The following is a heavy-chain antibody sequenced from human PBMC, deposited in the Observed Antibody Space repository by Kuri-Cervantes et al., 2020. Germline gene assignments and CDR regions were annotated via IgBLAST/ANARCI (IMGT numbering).Heavy chain of an antibody. CDR3: AGDDAAEDWLLTSLYYFDY. Sequence: GGSLRLSCAASGFTFSSYWMSWVRQAPGKGLEWVANIKQDGSEKYYVDSVKGRFTISRDNAKNSLYLQMNSLRAEDTAVYYCAGDDAAEDWLLTSLYYFDYWGQGTLVTVSS. J-gene: IGHJ4*02. V-gene: IGHV3-7*01. D-gene: IGHD3/OR15-3a*01. CDR1: GFTFSSYW. CDR2: IKQDGSEK.